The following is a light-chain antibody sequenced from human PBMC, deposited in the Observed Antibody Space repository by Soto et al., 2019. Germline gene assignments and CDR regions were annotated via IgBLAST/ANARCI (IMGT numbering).Light chain of an antibody. CDR3: GSYASGSSEV. V-gene: IGLV2-14*01. CDR2: DVS. J-gene: IGLJ1*01. Sequence: QSVLTQPASVSGSPGQSITISCTGTSSDVGGYNYVSWYQQHPGKAPKLMIYDVSNRPSGVSDRFSGSKSGNTASLTISGLQAEDEADYYCGSYASGSSEVFGTGTKVTDL. CDR1: SSDVGGYNY.